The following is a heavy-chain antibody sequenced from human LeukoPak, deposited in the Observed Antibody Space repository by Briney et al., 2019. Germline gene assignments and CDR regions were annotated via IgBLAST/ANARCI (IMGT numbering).Heavy chain of an antibody. CDR3: AKELGSGWDFDY. CDR1: GFTFSSYA. Sequence: PGGSLRLSYAASGFTFSSYAMHWVRQAPGKGLEWVSAISGSGGSTYYADSVKGRFTISRDNSKNTLYLQMNSLRAEDTAVYYCAKELGSGWDFDYWGQGTLVTVSS. CDR2: ISGSGGST. V-gene: IGHV3-23*01. J-gene: IGHJ4*02. D-gene: IGHD6-19*01.